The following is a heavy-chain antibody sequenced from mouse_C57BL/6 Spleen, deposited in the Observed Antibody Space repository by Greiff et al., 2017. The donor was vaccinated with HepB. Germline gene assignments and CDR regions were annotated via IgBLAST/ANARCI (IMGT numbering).Heavy chain of an antibody. J-gene: IGHJ3*01. CDR3: ARDLQAWFAY. CDR1: GFTFSDYG. Sequence: DVMLVESGGGLVKPGGSLKLSCAASGFTFSDYGMHWVRQAPEKGLEWVAYISSGSSTIYYADTVKGRFTISRDNAKNTLFLQMTSLRSEDTAMYYCARDLQAWFAYWGQGTLVTVSA. V-gene: IGHV5-17*01. CDR2: ISSGSSTI.